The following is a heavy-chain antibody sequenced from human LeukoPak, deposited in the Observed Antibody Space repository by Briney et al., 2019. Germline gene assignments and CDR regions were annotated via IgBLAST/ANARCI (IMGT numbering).Heavy chain of an antibody. D-gene: IGHD5-12*01. J-gene: IGHJ4*02. V-gene: IGHV4-61*02. CDR3: ARTGLRFDY. CDR1: GVSISSGSYY. Sequence: SQTLSLTCTVSGVSISSGSYYWSWIRQPAGKGLKWIGRIYTSGSTNYNPSLKSRVTISVDTSKNQFSLKLSSVTAADTAVYYCARTGLRFDYWGQGTLVTVSS. CDR2: IYTSGST.